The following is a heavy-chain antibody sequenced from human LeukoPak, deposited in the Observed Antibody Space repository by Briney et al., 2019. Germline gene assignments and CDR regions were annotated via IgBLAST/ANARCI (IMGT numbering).Heavy chain of an antibody. CDR2: INWNGGST. D-gene: IGHD4-11*01. Sequence: PGGSLRLSCAASGFTFDDYGMSWVRQAPGKGLEWVSGINWNGGSTGYADSVKGRFTISRDNAKNSLYLQMNSLRAEDTAVYYCARAHPGDYSDFQFDYWGQGTLVTVSS. J-gene: IGHJ4*02. V-gene: IGHV3-20*04. CDR3: ARAHPGDYSDFQFDY. CDR1: GFTFDDYG.